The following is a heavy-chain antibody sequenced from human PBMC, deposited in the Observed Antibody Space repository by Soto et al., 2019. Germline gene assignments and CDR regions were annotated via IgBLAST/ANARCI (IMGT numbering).Heavy chain of an antibody. Sequence: PGGSLRLSCAASGFTFSTYAMTWVRQAPGKGLEWVSGISSGGGSGGSTYYADSVKGRFTISRDNFKNTLYLQMNSLRAEDTAEYYCAKSTSFLGFYYYGMDVWGQGTTVTVSS. V-gene: IGHV3-23*01. CDR2: ISSGGGSGGST. CDR1: GFTFSTYA. CDR3: AKSTSFLGFYYYGMDV. D-gene: IGHD2-2*01. J-gene: IGHJ6*02.